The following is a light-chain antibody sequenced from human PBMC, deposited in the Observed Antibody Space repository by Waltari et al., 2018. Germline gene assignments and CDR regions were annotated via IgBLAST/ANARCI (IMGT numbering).Light chain of an antibody. CDR3: HQYNNWPPNT. CDR2: RAS. Sequence: TLMTQSPATLSVSPGERVTLSCRASQSVTTNLAWYQQKPGQAPRRLIYRASTRATGVPARFSGSGSGTEFTLTINALQSEDFAVYYCHQYNNWPPNTFGQGTLLEIK. J-gene: IGKJ2*01. V-gene: IGKV3-15*01. CDR1: QSVTTN.